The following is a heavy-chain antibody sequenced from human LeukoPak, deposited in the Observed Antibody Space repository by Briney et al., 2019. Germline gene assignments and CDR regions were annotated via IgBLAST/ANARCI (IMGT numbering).Heavy chain of an antibody. CDR2: IIYSGST. CDR1: GAPFSNYY. V-gene: IGHV4-59*01. D-gene: IGHD3-22*01. J-gene: IGHJ5*02. CDR3: ARLKTPNYYDSSGYYNWFDP. Sequence: SETLSLTCTVSGAPFSNYYWSWIRQPPGKGLEWIGYIIYSGSTKYNPSLKSRVTISVDTSKNQFSLKLSSVTAADMAVYYCARLKTPNYYDSSGYYNWFDPWGQGTLVTVSS.